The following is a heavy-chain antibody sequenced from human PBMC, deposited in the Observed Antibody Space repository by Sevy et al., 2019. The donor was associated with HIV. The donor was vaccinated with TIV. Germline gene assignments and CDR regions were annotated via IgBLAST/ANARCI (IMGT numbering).Heavy chain of an antibody. Sequence: ASVKVSCKASGYTFTSYDINWVRQATGQGLEWMGWMNPNSGNTGYAQKFQGRVTMTRNTSISTAYMELSSLRSGDTAVYYCARGLYSGSSLPFFLDYWGQGTLVTVSS. CDR2: MNPNSGNT. CDR3: ARGLYSGSSLPFFLDY. J-gene: IGHJ4*02. V-gene: IGHV1-8*01. D-gene: IGHD1-26*01. CDR1: GYTFTSYD.